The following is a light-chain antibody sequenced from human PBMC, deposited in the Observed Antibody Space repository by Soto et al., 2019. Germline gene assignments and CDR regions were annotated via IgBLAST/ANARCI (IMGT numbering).Light chain of an antibody. CDR3: QKRANWPPT. CDR2: DAS. J-gene: IGKJ1*01. Sequence: EIVLTQSQATLSLSPGEKATLSCRASQSVSSSLAWSQQKPGQAPRLLIYDASSRATGIPARFSGSGSGTAFALTISSLETEDFAVYYCQKRANWPPTFGQGTKVEIK. CDR1: QSVSSS. V-gene: IGKV3-11*01.